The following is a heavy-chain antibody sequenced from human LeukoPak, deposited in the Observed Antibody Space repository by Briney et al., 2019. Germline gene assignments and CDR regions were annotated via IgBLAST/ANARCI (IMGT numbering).Heavy chain of an antibody. CDR3: AKDIASSYYYYYMDV. V-gene: IGHV3-9*03. CDR2: ISWNIGSI. CDR1: GFTFDDYA. D-gene: IGHD6-6*01. Sequence: GRSLRLSCAASGFTFDDYAMHWVRQAPGKGLEWVSGISWNIGSIGYADSVKGRFTISRDNAKNFLYLQMNSLRAEDMALYYCAKDIASSYYYYYMDVWGKGTTVTVSS. J-gene: IGHJ6*03.